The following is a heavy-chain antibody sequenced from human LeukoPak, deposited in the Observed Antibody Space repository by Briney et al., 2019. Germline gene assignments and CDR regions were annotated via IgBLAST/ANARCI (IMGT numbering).Heavy chain of an antibody. J-gene: IGHJ4*02. Sequence: GGSLRLSCAASGFTFSSYWMSWVRQAPGKGLEWVANIKQDGSEKYYVDSVKGRFTISRDNAKNSLYLQMNSLRAEDTAVYFCARRGVVIRVFLVGFHKEAYYFYSWGQGALVTVSS. CDR3: ARRGVVIRVFLVGFHKEAYYFYS. CDR2: IKQDGSEK. CDR1: GFTFSSYW. V-gene: IGHV3-7*03. D-gene: IGHD3-10*01.